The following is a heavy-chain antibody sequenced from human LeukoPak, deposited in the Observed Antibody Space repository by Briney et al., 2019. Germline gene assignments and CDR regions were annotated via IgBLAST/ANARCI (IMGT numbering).Heavy chain of an antibody. J-gene: IGHJ1*01. CDR3: ATMNTVALEYFQT. CDR1: GFTFSSYG. Sequence: PGGSLRLSYAASGFTFSSYGIDWARQAPGKGLEWVAVISFDGSDKYYAGSVRGRFTISRDNSRNTLFLQMNSLRPEDTAMYYCATMNTVALEYFQTWGQGTLVTV. V-gene: IGHV3-30*03. D-gene: IGHD4-11*01. CDR2: ISFDGSDK.